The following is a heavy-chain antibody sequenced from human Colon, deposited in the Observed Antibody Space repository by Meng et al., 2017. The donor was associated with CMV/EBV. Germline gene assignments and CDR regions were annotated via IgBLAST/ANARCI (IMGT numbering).Heavy chain of an antibody. D-gene: IGHD6-6*01. V-gene: IGHV3-15*05. J-gene: IGHJ4*02. Sequence: GGSLRLSCVFSGFTFRDAWLGWVRLAPGRGPEWIARIKSSAKGGTRDYAAPVSGRFDVSRDDSKNTVYLQMNSLRGEDTAVYYCTTDRAIGPRPLFDFWGQGTPVTVSS. CDR3: TTDRAIGPRPLFDF. CDR1: GFTFRDAW. CDR2: IKSSAKGGTR.